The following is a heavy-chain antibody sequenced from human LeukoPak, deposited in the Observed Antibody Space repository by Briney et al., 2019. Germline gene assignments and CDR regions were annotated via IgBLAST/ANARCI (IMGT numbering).Heavy chain of an antibody. D-gene: IGHD3-10*02. V-gene: IGHV3-30*18. CDR2: ISYDGDNK. CDR1: GFTFSSYG. J-gene: IGHJ4*02. Sequence: TGGSLRLSCAASGFTFSSYGMHWVRQAPGKGLEWVAVISYDGDNKYYADSVKGRFTISRDNSKNTLYLQMNSLRTEDTAVYYCAKVKGNVVLIDYWGQGTLVTVSS. CDR3: AKVKGNVVLIDY.